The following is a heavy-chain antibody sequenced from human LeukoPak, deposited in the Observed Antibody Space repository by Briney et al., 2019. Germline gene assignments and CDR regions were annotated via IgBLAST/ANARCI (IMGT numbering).Heavy chain of an antibody. Sequence: PSETLSLTCAVYGGSFSGYYWSWIRQPPGKGLEWIGEINHSGSTNYNPSLKSRVTISVDTSKNQFSLKLSSVTAADTAVYYCARGPRPRNVGLYGDYVFDIWGQGTMVTVSS. CDR2: INHSGST. CDR3: ARGPRPRNVGLYGDYVFDI. D-gene: IGHD4-17*01. CDR1: GGSFSGYY. V-gene: IGHV4-34*01. J-gene: IGHJ3*02.